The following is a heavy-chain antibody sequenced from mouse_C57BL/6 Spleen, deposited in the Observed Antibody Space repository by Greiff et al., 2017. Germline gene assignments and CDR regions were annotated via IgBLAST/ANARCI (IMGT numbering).Heavy chain of an antibody. Sequence: QVHVKQSGPGLVQPSQSLSITCTVSGFSLTSYGVHWVRQSPGKGLEWLGVIWSGGSTDYNAAFISRLSISKDNSKSQVFFKMNSLQADDTAIYYCARGGPTVVYYYAMDYWGQGTSVTVSS. D-gene: IGHD1-1*01. CDR1: GFSLTSYG. CDR3: ARGGPTVVYYYAMDY. CDR2: IWSGGST. J-gene: IGHJ4*01. V-gene: IGHV2-2*01.